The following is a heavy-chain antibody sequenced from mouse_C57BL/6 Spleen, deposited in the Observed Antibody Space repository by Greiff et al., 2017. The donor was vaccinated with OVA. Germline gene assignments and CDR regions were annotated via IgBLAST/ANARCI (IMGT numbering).Heavy chain of an antibody. CDR3: ARDLYYGSSYYFDY. Sequence: EVKLLESGPGLVKPSQSLSLTCSVTGYSITSGYYWNWIRQFPGNKLEWMGYISYDGSNNYNPSLKNRISITRDTSKNQFFLKLNSVTTEDTATYYCARDLYYGSSYYFDYWGQGTTLTVSS. J-gene: IGHJ2*01. V-gene: IGHV3-6*01. D-gene: IGHD1-1*01. CDR1: GYSITSGYY. CDR2: ISYDGSN.